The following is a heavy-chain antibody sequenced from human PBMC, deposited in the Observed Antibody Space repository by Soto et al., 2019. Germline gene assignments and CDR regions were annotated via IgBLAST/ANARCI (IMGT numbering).Heavy chain of an antibody. J-gene: IGHJ3*02. Sequence: EESGGGLVQPGRSRRISCAASGFTFSSYAMNWVRQAPGKGLEWISYISVGSGSIFYADSVRGRFTISRDDAQNSVYLQMDTLRYEDTAMYYCVRDDKWAFDIWGQGTTVIVSS. V-gene: IGHV3-48*02. CDR3: VRDDKWAFDI. D-gene: IGHD1-26*01. CDR1: GFTFSSYA. CDR2: ISVGSGSI.